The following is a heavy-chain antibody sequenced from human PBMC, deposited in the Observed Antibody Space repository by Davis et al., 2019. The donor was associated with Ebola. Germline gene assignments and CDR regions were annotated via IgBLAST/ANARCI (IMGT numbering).Heavy chain of an antibody. CDR2: IRGSGGST. CDR1: GFTFSSYA. V-gene: IGHV3-23*01. J-gene: IGHJ4*02. D-gene: IGHD2-2*01. CDR3: AKSTHIGVVPAAKSY. Sequence: GESLKIPCAASGFTFSSYAMSRVRQAPGKGLEWVSAIRGSGGSTYYADSVKGRFTITRDNSKNTLYLQMNSLRAEDTAVYYCAKSTHIGVVPAAKSYWGQGTLVTVSS.